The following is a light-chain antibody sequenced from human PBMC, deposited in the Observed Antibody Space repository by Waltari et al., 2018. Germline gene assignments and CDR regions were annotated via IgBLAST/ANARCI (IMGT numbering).Light chain of an antibody. CDR3: HQHYTTPWT. CDR2: WAS. J-gene: IGKJ1*01. V-gene: IGKV4-1*01. Sequence: DIVMTQSPDSLAVSLGERATINCKSSQTGLYRDKNKNNLTWYQQKPGQHPKLLFSWASIRESGVPDRLSASGSGTDFTLTISSLQAEDVAVYYCHQHYTTPWTFGQGTKVEIK. CDR1: QTGLYRDKNKNN.